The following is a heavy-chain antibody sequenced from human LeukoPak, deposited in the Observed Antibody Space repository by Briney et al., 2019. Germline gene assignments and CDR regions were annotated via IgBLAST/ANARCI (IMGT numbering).Heavy chain of an antibody. V-gene: IGHV4-39*01. D-gene: IGHD3-10*01. CDR1: GGSISRTTYY. CDR3: ARHAYYYYYFDP. Sequence: PSETLSLTCTVSGGSISRTTYYWGWIRQPPGKGLEWIGRVYYSGSTYYNRSLRSRFTISVHSSKNQFSLMLTSVTTPLSAVYYCARHAYYYYYFDPWGQGTLVTVSS. J-gene: IGHJ5*02. CDR2: VYYSGST.